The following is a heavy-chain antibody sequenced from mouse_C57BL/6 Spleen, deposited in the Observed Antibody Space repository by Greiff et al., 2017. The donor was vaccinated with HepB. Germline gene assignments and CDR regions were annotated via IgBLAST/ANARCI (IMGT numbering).Heavy chain of an antibody. Sequence: QVQLKESGAELAKPGASVKLSCKASGYTFTSYWMHWVKQRPGQVLEWIGYINPSSGYTKYNQKFKDKATLTADKSSSTAYMQLSSLTYEDSAVYDCAREYKGYFDVWGTGTTVTVSS. CDR1: GYTFTSYW. CDR2: INPSSGYT. J-gene: IGHJ1*03. V-gene: IGHV1-7*01. CDR3: AREYKGYFDV. D-gene: IGHD1-3*01.